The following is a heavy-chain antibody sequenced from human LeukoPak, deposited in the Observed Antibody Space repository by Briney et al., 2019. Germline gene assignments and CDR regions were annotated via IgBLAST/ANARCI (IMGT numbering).Heavy chain of an antibody. CDR1: GYTFTGYY. CDR3: ARVGRGYSYGYFDY. D-gene: IGHD5-18*01. Sequence: GASVKVSCKASGYTFTGYYMHWVRQAPGQGLEWMGWINTHSGSTNYAQKFQGRVTMTRDTSISTAYMELSRLRSDDTAVYYCARVGRGYSYGYFDYWGQGTLVTVSS. J-gene: IGHJ4*02. CDR2: INTHSGST. V-gene: IGHV1-2*02.